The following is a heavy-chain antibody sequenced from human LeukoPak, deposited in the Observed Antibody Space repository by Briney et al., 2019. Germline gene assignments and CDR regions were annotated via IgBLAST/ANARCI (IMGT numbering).Heavy chain of an antibody. CDR2: ISGSGGST. D-gene: IGHD3-10*01. Sequence: PGGTLRLSCAASGFTFSSYGMSWVRQPPGNGLEWVSAISGSGGSTYYADSVKGRSTISTDNSKNTLYLQMNSLRAEDTAVYYCAKGGVTMVRGVTNLATNYYYYYMDVWGKGTTVTISS. CDR1: GFTFSSYG. V-gene: IGHV3-23*01. CDR3: AKGGVTMVRGVTNLATNYYYYYMDV. J-gene: IGHJ6*03.